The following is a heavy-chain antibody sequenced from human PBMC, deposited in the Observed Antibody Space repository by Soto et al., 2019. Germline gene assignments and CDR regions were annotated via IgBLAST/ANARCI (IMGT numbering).Heavy chain of an antibody. CDR1: GYTFTSYD. CDR2: MNPNSGNT. CDR3: ARGYFGLGYRSHPGDY. V-gene: IGHV1-8*01. D-gene: IGHD6-13*01. J-gene: IGHJ4*02. Sequence: QVQLVQSGAEVKKPGASVKVSCKASGYTFTSYDINWARQDTGQGLEWMGWMNPNSGNTGYAQKFQGRVTMTRNTSVCSAYVELGSLRSEATAVYYCARGYFGLGYRSHPGDYWGQATLVTVSS.